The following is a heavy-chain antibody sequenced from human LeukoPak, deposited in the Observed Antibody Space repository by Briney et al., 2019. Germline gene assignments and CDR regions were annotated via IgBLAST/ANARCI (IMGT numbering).Heavy chain of an antibody. CDR1: GFTFNNAW. V-gene: IGHV3-15*01. Sequence: PGGSLRLSCAASGFTFNNAWMSWVRQAPGKGLEWVGRIKSKTDGGTTDYAAPVKGRFTISRDDSKNTLYLQMSSLKTEDTAVYYCTTVGEVAAGIDYWGQGTLVTVSS. CDR3: TTVGEVAAGIDY. J-gene: IGHJ4*02. D-gene: IGHD6-13*01. CDR2: IKSKTDGGTT.